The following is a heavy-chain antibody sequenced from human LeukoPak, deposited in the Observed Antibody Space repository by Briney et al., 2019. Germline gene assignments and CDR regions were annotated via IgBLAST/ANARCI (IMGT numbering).Heavy chain of an antibody. CDR3: ARGGYYYDSSGYYGFDY. D-gene: IGHD3-22*01. CDR1: AGSISSYY. J-gene: IGHJ4*02. V-gene: IGHV4-59*01. CDR2: IYYSGST. Sequence: SETLSLTCTVYAGSISSYYWSWIRQPPGKGLEWIGYIYYSGSTNYNPSLKSRVTISVDTSKNQFSLKLSSVTAADTAVYYCARGGYYYDSSGYYGFDYWGQGTLVTVSS.